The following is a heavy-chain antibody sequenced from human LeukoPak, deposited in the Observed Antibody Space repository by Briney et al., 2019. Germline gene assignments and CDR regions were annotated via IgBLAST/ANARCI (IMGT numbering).Heavy chain of an antibody. V-gene: IGHV3-30*02. D-gene: IGHD6-13*01. CDR2: IHYDGSNN. CDR3: AKDHGSSDWYYFDY. Sequence: GGSLRLSCAASGFTFSSYGMHWVRQAPGKGLEWVAFIHYDGSNNYYADSVKGRFTISRDNSKNTLYLQMNTLRADDTAVYYCAKDHGSSDWYYFDYWGQGTLVTVSS. J-gene: IGHJ4*02. CDR1: GFTFSSYG.